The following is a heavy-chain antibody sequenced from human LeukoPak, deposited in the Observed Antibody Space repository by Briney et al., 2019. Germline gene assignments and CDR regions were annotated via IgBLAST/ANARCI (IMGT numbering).Heavy chain of an antibody. J-gene: IGHJ4*02. Sequence: SETLSLTCTVSGGSLSGFYWSWIRQPPGKGLEWIGYVYYSGNTSYNPSLKSRVTISVDTSKNQFSLKLTSVTAADTAMYYCARGMGMSDYWGQGTLVTVSS. CDR2: VYYSGNT. CDR3: ARGMGMSDY. V-gene: IGHV4-59*01. CDR1: GGSLSGFY. D-gene: IGHD1-26*01.